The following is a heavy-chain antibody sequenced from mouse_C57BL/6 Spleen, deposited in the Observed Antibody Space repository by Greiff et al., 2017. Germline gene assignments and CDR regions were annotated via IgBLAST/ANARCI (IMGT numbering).Heavy chain of an antibody. J-gene: IGHJ4*01. CDR1: GFSLTSYG. V-gene: IGHV2-2*01. D-gene: IGHD2-2*01. CDR2: IWSGGST. Sequence: VQLQQSGPGLVQPSQSLSITCTVSGFSLTSYGVHWVRQSPGKGLEWLGVIWSGGSTDYNAAFISRLSISKDNSKSQVFFKMNSLQADDTAIYYCARNRDYGYDYAMDYWGQGTSVTVSS. CDR3: ARNRDYGYDYAMDY.